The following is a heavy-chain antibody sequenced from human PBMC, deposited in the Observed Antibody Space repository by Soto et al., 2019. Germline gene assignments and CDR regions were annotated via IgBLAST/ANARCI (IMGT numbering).Heavy chain of an antibody. D-gene: IGHD3-22*01. Sequence: QVRLQESGPGLVKPSQPLSLTCTVSGASIINNHYYWNFIRQPPGKGLEWIGYIYYSGSTSYNPSLESRLTISIDTSRIQFSLELSSVTTADTAVYFCARASMIGVPGFFDVWGRGTLVTVSS. J-gene: IGHJ2*01. CDR1: GASIINNHYY. CDR3: ARASMIGVPGFFDV. CDR2: IYYSGST. V-gene: IGHV4-30-4*08.